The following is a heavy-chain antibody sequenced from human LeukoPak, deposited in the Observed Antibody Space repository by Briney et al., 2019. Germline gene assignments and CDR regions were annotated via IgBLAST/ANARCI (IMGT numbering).Heavy chain of an antibody. Sequence: SETLSLTCTVSGGSISSGGYSWSWIRQPPGQGLEWIGYIYHSGSTYYNPSLKSRVTISVDRSKNQFSLKLSSVTAADTAVYYCARGAYCGGDCYYFDYWGQGTLVTVSS. V-gene: IGHV4-30-2*01. CDR2: IYHSGST. CDR3: ARGAYCGGDCYYFDY. J-gene: IGHJ4*02. D-gene: IGHD2-21*02. CDR1: GGSISSGGYS.